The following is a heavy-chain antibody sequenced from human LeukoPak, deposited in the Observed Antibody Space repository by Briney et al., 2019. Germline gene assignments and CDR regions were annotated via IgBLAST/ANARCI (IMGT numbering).Heavy chain of an antibody. CDR2: IYYSGST. CDR3: ARVRITMVRGVTYFDY. Sequence: PSETLSLTCTVSGGSISSYYWSWIRQPPGKGLECIGYIYYSGSTNYNPSLKSRVTISADTSKNQFSLKLSSVTAADTAVYYCARVRITMVRGVTYFDYWGQGTLVTVSS. V-gene: IGHV4-59*12. CDR1: GGSISSYY. D-gene: IGHD3-10*01. J-gene: IGHJ4*02.